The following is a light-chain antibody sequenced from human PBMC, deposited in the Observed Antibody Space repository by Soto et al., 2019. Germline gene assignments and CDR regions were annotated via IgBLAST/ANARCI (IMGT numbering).Light chain of an antibody. CDR2: ATS. Sequence: DVQMTQSPSSLSASVGDRVSITCHASQTLHNWLAWYQQKPGKAPQSLIYATSTLQSGVPSRFSGSGSGPDLTLTSSSIQPEDFATYYCQKYNNFPPTVGGGTRVEIK. CDR3: QKYNNFPPT. J-gene: IGKJ4*01. CDR1: QTLHNW. V-gene: IGKV1D-16*01.